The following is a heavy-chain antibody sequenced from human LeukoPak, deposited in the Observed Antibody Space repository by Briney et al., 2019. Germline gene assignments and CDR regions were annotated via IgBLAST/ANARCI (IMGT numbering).Heavy chain of an antibody. J-gene: IGHJ4*02. CDR3: ARDGDSSGYYQPFDY. Sequence: SGGSLRLSCAAPGFTLSSYWMSWVRQAPGKGLEWVANIKQDGSEKYYVDSVKGRFTISRDNAKNSLCLQMNSLRAEDTAVYYCARDGDSSGYYQPFDYWGQGTLVTVSS. CDR1: GFTLSSYW. D-gene: IGHD3-22*01. CDR2: IKQDGSEK. V-gene: IGHV3-7*01.